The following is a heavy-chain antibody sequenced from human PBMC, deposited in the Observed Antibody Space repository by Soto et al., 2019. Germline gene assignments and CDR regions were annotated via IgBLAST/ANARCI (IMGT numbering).Heavy chain of an antibody. Sequence: ASVKVSCKASGYTFTSYAMHWVRQAPGQRLEWMGWINAGNGNTKYSQKFQGRVTITRDTSASTAYMELSSLRSEDTAVYYCARAFYDSSGYYYSAFDHWGQGTLVTVSS. V-gene: IGHV1-3*01. CDR1: GYTFTSYA. J-gene: IGHJ4*02. CDR3: ARAFYDSSGYYYSAFDH. D-gene: IGHD3-22*01. CDR2: INAGNGNT.